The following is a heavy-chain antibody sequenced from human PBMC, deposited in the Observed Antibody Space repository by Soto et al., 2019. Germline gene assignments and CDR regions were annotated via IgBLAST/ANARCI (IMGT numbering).Heavy chain of an antibody. CDR1: GDSISSADYY. D-gene: IGHD2-21*02. CDR3: ARDLAFRGDDCSRELAV. Sequence: PSETLSLTCAVSGDSISSADYYWSWIRQAPGKGLEWVGYIYNLGSTYYNPSLKSRLTMSLDTSKKQFSLKLSSVTAADTAMYYCARDLAFRGDDCSRELAVWGQGIQVTVSS. CDR2: IYNLGST. V-gene: IGHV4-30-4*01. J-gene: IGHJ4*02.